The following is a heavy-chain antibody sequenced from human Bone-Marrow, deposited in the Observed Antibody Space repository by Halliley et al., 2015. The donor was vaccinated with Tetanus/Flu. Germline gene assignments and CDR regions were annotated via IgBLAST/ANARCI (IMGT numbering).Heavy chain of an antibody. CDR3: AKGYEGVDY. D-gene: IGHD5-12*01. J-gene: IGHJ4*02. CDR2: ISYDGSNK. V-gene: IGHV3-30*18. Sequence: CAASGFTFSDYGMQWVRQAPGKGLEWVAFISYDGSNKCYADSVKGRFTISRDNSKNTLYLQMNSLRAEDTAVYYCAKGYEGVDYWGQGTLVTVSS. CDR1: GFTFSDYG.